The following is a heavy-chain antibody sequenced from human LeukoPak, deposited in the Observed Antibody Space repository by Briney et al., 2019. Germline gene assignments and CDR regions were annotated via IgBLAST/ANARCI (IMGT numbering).Heavy chain of an antibody. CDR3: TRLTYYYDNSGYFHFDS. D-gene: IGHD3-22*01. J-gene: IGHJ4*02. CDR1: GFTFGDYA. Sequence: GGSLRLSCTTSGFTFGDYAMSWVRQAPGKWLEWVSFIRRKAHGGTTEYAASVKGRFSSSRDDSKSIAYLQMNSLKTEDTAVYFCTRLTYYYDNSGYFHFDSWGQGSLVTVSS. CDR2: IRRKAHGGTT. V-gene: IGHV3-49*04.